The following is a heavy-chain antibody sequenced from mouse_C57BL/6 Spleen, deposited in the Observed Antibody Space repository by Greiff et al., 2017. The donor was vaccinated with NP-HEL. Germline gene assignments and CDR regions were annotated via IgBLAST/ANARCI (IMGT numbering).Heavy chain of an antibody. J-gene: IGHJ2*01. CDR1: GYSFTSYY. V-gene: IGHV1-66*01. CDR2: IYPGSGNT. D-gene: IGHD2-4*01. Sequence: QVQLQQSGPELVKPGASVKISCKASGYSFTSYYIHWVKQRPGQGLEWIGWIYPGSGNTKYNEKFKGKATLTADTSSSTAYMQLSSLTSEDSAVYYCAREKYYDYDGPYWGQGTTLTVSS. CDR3: AREKYYDYDGPY.